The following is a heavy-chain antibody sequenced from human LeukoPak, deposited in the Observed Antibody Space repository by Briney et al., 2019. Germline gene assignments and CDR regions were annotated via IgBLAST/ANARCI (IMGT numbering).Heavy chain of an antibody. J-gene: IGHJ3*02. D-gene: IGHD3-10*01. Sequence: GGSLRLSCAASGFTFSNAWMSWVRQAPGKGLEWVGRIKSKTDGGTTDYAAPVKGRLTISRDDSKNTLYLQMNSLKTEDTAVYYCTTDFRTMVRGVRLFDIWGQGTMVTVSS. CDR3: TTDFRTMVRGVRLFDI. CDR2: IKSKTDGGTT. V-gene: IGHV3-15*01. CDR1: GFTFSNAW.